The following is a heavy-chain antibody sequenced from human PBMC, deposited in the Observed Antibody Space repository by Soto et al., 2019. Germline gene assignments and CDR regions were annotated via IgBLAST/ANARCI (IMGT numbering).Heavy chain of an antibody. Sequence: SETLSLTCAVYGGSFCGYYWSWIRQPPGKGLEWIGEINHSGSTNYNPSLKGRVTISVDTSKNQFSLKLSSVTAADTAVYYCARDYGDYDRAFDIWGQGTMVTVSS. D-gene: IGHD4-17*01. CDR1: GGSFCGYY. V-gene: IGHV4-34*01. CDR2: INHSGST. J-gene: IGHJ3*02. CDR3: ARDYGDYDRAFDI.